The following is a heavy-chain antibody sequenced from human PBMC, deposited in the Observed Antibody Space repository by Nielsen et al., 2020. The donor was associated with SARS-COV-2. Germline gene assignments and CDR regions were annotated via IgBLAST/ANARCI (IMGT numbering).Heavy chain of an antibody. Sequence: ASVKVSCKASGYTFTGYYMHWVRQAPGQGLEWMGRINPNSGGTNYAQKLQGRVTMTTDTSTSTAYMELRSLRSDDTAVYYCARVGLWFGELLSDYWGQGTLVTVSS. V-gene: IGHV1-2*06. CDR2: INPNSGGT. CDR3: ARVGLWFGELLSDY. D-gene: IGHD3-10*01. J-gene: IGHJ4*02. CDR1: GYTFTGYY.